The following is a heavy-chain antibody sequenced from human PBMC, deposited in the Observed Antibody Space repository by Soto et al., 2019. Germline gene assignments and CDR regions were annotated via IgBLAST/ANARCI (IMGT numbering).Heavy chain of an antibody. CDR3: ASYGWGTGPYLDY. Sequence: LPALSITCASPGDSVSSTSGARNRKRQSPSSGLEWLGRTYYRPKWYNDYALSVKSRTTINPDTSKNQFSLQLNSVTPEDTAVFYCASYGWGTGPYLDYWGKGTLVPVSS. D-gene: IGHD3-16*01. CDR2: TYYRPKWYN. V-gene: IGHV6-1*01. J-gene: IGHJ4*02. CDR1: GDSVSSTSGA.